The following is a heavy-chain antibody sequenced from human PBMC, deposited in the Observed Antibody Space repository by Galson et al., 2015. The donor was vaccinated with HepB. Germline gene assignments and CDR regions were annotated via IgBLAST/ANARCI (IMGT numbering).Heavy chain of an antibody. D-gene: IGHD6-13*01. V-gene: IGHV3-74*01. CDR3: TRVSRSWDYFDY. J-gene: IGHJ4*02. Sequence: SLRLSCAASGFTLSSYWIHWVRQAPGKGLVWVSRINSDGSSTSYADSVKGRFTISRDNAKNTLYLQMNSLRAEDTAVYYCTRVSRSWDYFDYWGQGTLVTVSS. CDR1: GFTLSSYW. CDR2: INSDGSST.